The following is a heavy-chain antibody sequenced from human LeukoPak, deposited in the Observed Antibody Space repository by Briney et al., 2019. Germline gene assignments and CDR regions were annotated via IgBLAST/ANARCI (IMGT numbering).Heavy chain of an antibody. CDR2: IRYDGSNK. D-gene: IGHD3-22*01. CDR3: AKDPTDSSGYYDNYFDY. Sequence: PGGSLRLSCAAPGFTFSSYGMHWVRQAPGKGLEWVAFIRYDGSNKYYADSVKGRFTISRDNSKNTLYLQMNSLRAEDTAVYYCAKDPTDSSGYYDNYFDYWGQGTLVTVSS. J-gene: IGHJ4*02. V-gene: IGHV3-30*02. CDR1: GFTFSSYG.